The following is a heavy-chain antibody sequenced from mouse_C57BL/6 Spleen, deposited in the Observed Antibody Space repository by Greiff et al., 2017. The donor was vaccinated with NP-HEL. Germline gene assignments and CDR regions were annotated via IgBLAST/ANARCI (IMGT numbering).Heavy chain of an antibody. J-gene: IGHJ3*01. CDR1: GYTFTSYW. V-gene: IGHV1-53*01. CDR2: INPSNGGT. Sequence: QVQLQQPGPELVKPGASVKLSCKASGYTFTSYWMHWVKQRPGQGLEWIGNINPSNGGTNYNEKFKSKATLTVDKSSSTAYMQLSSLTSEDSAVYYGARGITTVRAWFAYWGQGTLVTVSA. D-gene: IGHD1-1*01. CDR3: ARGITTVRAWFAY.